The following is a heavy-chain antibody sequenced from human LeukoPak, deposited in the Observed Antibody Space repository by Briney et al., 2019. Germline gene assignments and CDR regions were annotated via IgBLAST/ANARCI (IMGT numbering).Heavy chain of an antibody. J-gene: IGHJ6*03. CDR3: ARDCGPASAAYYYYYMDV. CDR2: IIPIFGTA. D-gene: IGHD2-21*01. V-gene: IGHV1-69*05. CDR1: GGTFSSYA. Sequence: ASVKVSCKASGGTFSSYAISWVRQAPGQGLEWMGGIIPIFGTANYAQKFQGRVTMTTDTSTSTAYMELRSLRSDDTAVYYCARDCGPASAAYYYYYMDVWGKGTTVTVSS.